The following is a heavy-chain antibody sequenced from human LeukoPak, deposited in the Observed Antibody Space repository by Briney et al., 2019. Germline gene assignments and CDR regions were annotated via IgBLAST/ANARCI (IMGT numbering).Heavy chain of an antibody. CDR3: ARGGYYYDSSGYYYPPGAFDI. V-gene: IGHV3-21*04. D-gene: IGHD3-22*01. CDR1: GFTFSSYS. CDR2: ISSSSSYI. J-gene: IGHJ3*02. Sequence: GGSLRLSCAASGFTFSSYSMNWVRQAPGKGLEWVSSISSSSSYIYYADSVKGRFTISRDNSKNTLYLQMNSLRAEDTAVYYCARGGYYYDSSGYYYPPGAFDIWGQGTMVTVSS.